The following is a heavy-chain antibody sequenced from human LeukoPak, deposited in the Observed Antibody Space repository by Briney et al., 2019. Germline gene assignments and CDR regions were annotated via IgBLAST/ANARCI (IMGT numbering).Heavy chain of an antibody. V-gene: IGHV3-64*01. CDR1: GFTFSRSA. Sequence: AGGSLRLSCAASGFTFSRSAMHWVRQAPGKGLEYVSSISTYANGGVTCYTSAVKGRFTISRDSSKNTLYLQMGSLRTEDMAVYYCARGGIYSRDALDIWGQGTMVTVSS. D-gene: IGHD1-26*01. CDR3: ARGGIYSRDALDI. J-gene: IGHJ3*02. CDR2: ISTYANGGVT.